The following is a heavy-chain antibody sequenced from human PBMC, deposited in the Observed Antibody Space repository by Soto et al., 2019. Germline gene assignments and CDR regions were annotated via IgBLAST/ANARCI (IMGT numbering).Heavy chain of an antibody. Sequence: SETLSLTCTVSGGSIRSGDYYWSWIRQPPGKGLESIGYIYYSGSTCYNPSLKSRVTISVDTSKNQFSLKLSSVTAADTAVYYCVRSLRRGPPFDYWCQGTLVTVSS. J-gene: IGHJ4*02. D-gene: IGHD3-10*01. V-gene: IGHV4-30-4*01. CDR2: IYYSGST. CDR3: VRSLRRGPPFDY. CDR1: GGSIRSGDYY.